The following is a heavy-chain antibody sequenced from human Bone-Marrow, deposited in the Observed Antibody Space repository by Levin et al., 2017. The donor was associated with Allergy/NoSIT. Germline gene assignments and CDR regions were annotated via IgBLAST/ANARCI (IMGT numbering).Heavy chain of an antibody. D-gene: IGHD4-23*01. V-gene: IGHV3-74*01. CDR3: VRDGGTVAAHDWYFDL. J-gene: IGHJ2*01. Sequence: GLSLRLSCAASEFTFKNYWMNWVRQAPGKGLVWFALLNPFVLPPPSASSFQGRFTISRDNAKNTLYLQMNSLRAEDTAVYYCVRDGGTVAAHDWYFDLWGRGTLVTVSS. CDR2: LNPFVLPP. CDR1: EFTFKNYW.